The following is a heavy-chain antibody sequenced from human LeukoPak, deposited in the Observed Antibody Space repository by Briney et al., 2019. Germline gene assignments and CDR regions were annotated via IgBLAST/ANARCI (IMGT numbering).Heavy chain of an antibody. CDR1: GGSFSSYS. Sequence: SETLSLTCAVYGGSFSSYSWSWVRQPPGMGLEWIGYVHYSGSPNYNPSLKSRVTMSVDTSKNQFSLELSSVTAADTAVYYCARGQRGQQLVPFSRVYYYYYYMDVWGKGTTVTVSS. CDR2: VHYSGSP. V-gene: IGHV4-59*01. J-gene: IGHJ6*03. CDR3: ARGQRGQQLVPFSRVYYYYYYMDV. D-gene: IGHD6-13*01.